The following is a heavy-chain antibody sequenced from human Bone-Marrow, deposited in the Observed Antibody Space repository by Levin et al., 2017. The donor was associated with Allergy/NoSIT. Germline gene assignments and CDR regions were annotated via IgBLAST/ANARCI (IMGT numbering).Heavy chain of an antibody. V-gene: IGHV3-53*01. CDR1: GFSVSDHF. CDR2: IYAGGNT. CDR3: ARLHCTSTRCYKDDRGFDP. D-gene: IGHD2-2*02. Sequence: GESLKISCAASGFSVSDHFMSWVRQAPGKGLELVSIIYAGGNTFYADSVKGRFTLSRDNSKNTLYLQMNSLRAEDTAVYYCARLHCTSTRCYKDDRGFDPWGQGTLVTVSS. J-gene: IGHJ5*02.